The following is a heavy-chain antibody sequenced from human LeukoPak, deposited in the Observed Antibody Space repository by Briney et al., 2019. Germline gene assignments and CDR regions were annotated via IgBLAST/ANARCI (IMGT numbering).Heavy chain of an antibody. CDR1: GFSFSSYG. J-gene: IGHJ4*02. Sequence: GGSLRLSCGASGFSFSSYGIHWVRQAPGKGLEWVTFIRSDGGDKFYEDSVKGRFTISRDNSKNTVYLQMNSLRAEDAAVYYCAKELDFDGGTFFFDHWGQGALVTVSS. CDR3: AKELDFDGGTFFFDH. V-gene: IGHV3-30*02. CDR2: IRSDGGDK. D-gene: IGHD1-1*01.